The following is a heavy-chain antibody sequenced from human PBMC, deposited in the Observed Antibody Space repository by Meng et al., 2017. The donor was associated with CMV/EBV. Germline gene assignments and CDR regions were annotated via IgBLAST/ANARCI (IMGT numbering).Heavy chain of an antibody. V-gene: IGHV3-21*01. CDR3: ANYCGSTSCYTRSDY. J-gene: IGHJ4*02. CDR2: ISSSSSYI. D-gene: IGHD2-2*02. CDR1: GFTFSSYS. Sequence: GGSLRLSCAASGFTFSSYSMNWVRQAPGKGLEWVSSISSSSSYIYYADSVKGRFTISRDNSKNTLYLQMNSLRAEDTAVYYCANYCGSTSCYTRSDYWGQGTLVTVSS.